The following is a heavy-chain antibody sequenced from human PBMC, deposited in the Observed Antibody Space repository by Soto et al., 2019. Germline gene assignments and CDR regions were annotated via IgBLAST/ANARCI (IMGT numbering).Heavy chain of an antibody. D-gene: IGHD2-21*01. Sequence: QVQLVQSGAEVRKPGSSVKVSCRASGGTFSDFTVTWVRQAPGQGLEWMGGIIPILEATKYAQTFQDRVTFTADESTSTVFMELSSLRSEDTAVYVCATSYCGNECQPNRAFYYFGWDVWGQGTKVTVSS. CDR3: ATSYCGNECQPNRAFYYFGWDV. CDR1: GGTFSDFT. V-gene: IGHV1-69*01. J-gene: IGHJ6*02. CDR2: IIPILEAT.